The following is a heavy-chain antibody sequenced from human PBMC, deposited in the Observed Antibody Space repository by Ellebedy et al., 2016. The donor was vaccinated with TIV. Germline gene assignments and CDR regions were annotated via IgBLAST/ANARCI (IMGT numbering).Heavy chain of an antibody. CDR1: GFTXTGSD. Sequence: GESLKISCAASGFTXTGSDXHWVLPPRGKGXEWVSASGAAGDTYYPDSVRGRFTISRESAKNSFYLQMNSLTAGDTAVYYCARGGPGGDNWFYDVWGSGTQVTVSS. CDR3: ARGGPGGDNWFYDV. V-gene: IGHV3-13*01. J-gene: IGHJ2*01. CDR2: SGAAGDT. D-gene: IGHD3-10*01.